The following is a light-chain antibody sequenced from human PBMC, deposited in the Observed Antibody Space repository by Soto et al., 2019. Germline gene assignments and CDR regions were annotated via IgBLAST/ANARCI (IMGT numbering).Light chain of an antibody. CDR1: QSVRIN. CDR3: QQYNNWPTWT. J-gene: IGKJ1*01. V-gene: IGKV3-15*01. Sequence: EIVLTQAPGTLCLSPGERATVSCRASQSVRINVAWYQQKNGQAPRLLIYAASIRATDFPARFSGSGSGTEFTLTISGLQSDDFAVYFCQQYNNWPTWTFGHGTKVDIK. CDR2: AAS.